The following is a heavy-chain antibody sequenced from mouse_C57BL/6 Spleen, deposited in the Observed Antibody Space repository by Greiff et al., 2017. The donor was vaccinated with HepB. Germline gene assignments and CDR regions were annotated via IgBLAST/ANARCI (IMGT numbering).Heavy chain of an antibody. J-gene: IGHJ2*01. Sequence: DVKLVESGGGLVKPGGSLKLSCAASGFTFSSYTMSWVRQTPEKRLEWVATISGGGGNTYYPDSVKGRFTISRDNAKNTLYLQMSSLRSEDTALYYCARHPQTAQHYFDYWGQGTTLTVSS. V-gene: IGHV5-9*01. D-gene: IGHD3-2*02. CDR1: GFTFSSYT. CDR2: ISGGGGNT. CDR3: ARHPQTAQHYFDY.